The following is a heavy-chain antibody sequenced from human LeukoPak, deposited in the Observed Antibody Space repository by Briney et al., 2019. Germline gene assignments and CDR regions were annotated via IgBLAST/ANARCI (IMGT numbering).Heavy chain of an antibody. CDR3: ATDRYGSGISYYGMDV. V-gene: IGHV1-24*01. J-gene: IGHJ6*02. CDR2: FDPEGGET. Sequence: ASVKVSCKVSGYTLTELSMHWVRQAPGKGLEWMGGFDPEGGETIYAQKFQGRVTMTEDTSTDTAYMELSSLRSEDTAVYYCATDRYGSGISYYGMDVWGQGTTVTVSS. CDR1: GYTLTELS. D-gene: IGHD3-10*01.